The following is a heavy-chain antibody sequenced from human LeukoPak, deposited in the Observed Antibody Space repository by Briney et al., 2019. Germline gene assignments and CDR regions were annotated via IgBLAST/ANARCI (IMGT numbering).Heavy chain of an antibody. Sequence: SETLSLTCTVSGGSISSYYWSWIRQPPGKGLEWIGYIYYSGSTNYNPSLKSRVTISVDTSKNRFSLRLSSVTAADTAVYYCARAPATAGTIDYWGQGTLVTVSS. CDR2: IYYSGST. CDR3: ARAPATAGTIDY. CDR1: GGSISSYY. J-gene: IGHJ4*02. V-gene: IGHV4-59*12. D-gene: IGHD1-7*01.